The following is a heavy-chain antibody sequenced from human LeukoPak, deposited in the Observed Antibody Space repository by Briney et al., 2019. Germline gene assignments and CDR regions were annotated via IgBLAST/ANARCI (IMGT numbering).Heavy chain of an antibody. CDR3: AREMSQRRIAARPINNPLFDY. CDR2: IYHSGST. D-gene: IGHD6-6*01. CDR1: GGSISSGGYY. Sequence: PSETLSLTCTVSGGSISSGGYYWSWIRQPPGKGLEWIGYIYHSGSTYYNPSLKSRVTISVDRSKNQFSLKLSSVTAADTAVYYCAREMSQRRIAARPINNPLFDYWGQGTLVTVSS. J-gene: IGHJ4*02. V-gene: IGHV4-30-2*01.